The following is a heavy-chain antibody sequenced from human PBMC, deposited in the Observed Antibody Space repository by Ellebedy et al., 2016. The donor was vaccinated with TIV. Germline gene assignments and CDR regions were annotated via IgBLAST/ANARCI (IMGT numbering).Heavy chain of an antibody. CDR1: GGTFSSYA. J-gene: IGHJ4*02. Sequence: ASSVKVSCKASGGTFSSYAISWVRQAPVQGLEWMGRIIPILGIANYAQKFQGRVTITADKSTSTAYMELSSLRSEDTAVYYCARDLDYGDPLDYWGQGTLVTVSS. CDR2: IIPILGIA. V-gene: IGHV1-69*04. CDR3: ARDLDYGDPLDY. D-gene: IGHD4-17*01.